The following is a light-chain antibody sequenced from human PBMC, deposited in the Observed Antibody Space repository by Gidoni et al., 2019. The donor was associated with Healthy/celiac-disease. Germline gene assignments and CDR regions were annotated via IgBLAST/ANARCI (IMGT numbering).Light chain of an antibody. J-gene: IGLJ2*01. Sequence: QLVLPQSPSASASLGASVKLTCTLSSWHSSYAIAWHQQQPEKGPRYLMKLNSDGSHSKGDGIPDRFSGSSSGAERYLTISSLQSEDEADYYCQTWGTGIHVVFGGGTKLTVL. CDR3: QTWGTGIHVV. CDR2: LNSDGSH. CDR1: SWHSSYA. V-gene: IGLV4-69*01.